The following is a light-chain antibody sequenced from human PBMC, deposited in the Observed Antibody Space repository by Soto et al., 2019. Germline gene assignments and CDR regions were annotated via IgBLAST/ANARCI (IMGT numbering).Light chain of an antibody. V-gene: IGLV2-14*03. Sequence: QSALTQPASVSGSPGQSITISCPGSSSDIGDYKYVSWYKHHPGKAPKLMIYDVSNRPSGVSNRVSGSKSGNTASLTISGLQAEYEADDYCSSYTSTNFVIFGGGTKLTVL. CDR1: SSDIGDYKY. J-gene: IGLJ2*01. CDR2: DVS. CDR3: SSYTSTNFVI.